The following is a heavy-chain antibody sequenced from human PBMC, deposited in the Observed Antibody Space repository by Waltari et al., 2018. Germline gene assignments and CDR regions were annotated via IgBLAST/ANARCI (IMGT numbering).Heavy chain of an antibody. D-gene: IGHD3-10*01. J-gene: IGHJ5*02. CDR1: GFTFSSYS. CDR2: ISTNGGST. V-gene: IGHV3-64*01. Sequence: EVQLVESGGGLVQPGGSLSISCAASGFTFSSYSMHWVRQAPGKGLEYVSAISTNGGSTYYANSVKGRFTISRDNSKNTLYLQMGSLRTEDMAVYYCARGTSWGQGTLVTVSS. CDR3: ARGTS.